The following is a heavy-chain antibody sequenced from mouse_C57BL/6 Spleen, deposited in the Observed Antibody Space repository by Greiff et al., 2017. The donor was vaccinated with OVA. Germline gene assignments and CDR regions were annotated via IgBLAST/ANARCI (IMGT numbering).Heavy chain of an antibody. Sequence: VKLVESGAELARPGASVKLSCKASGYTFTSYGISWVKQRTGQGLEWIGEIYPRSGNTYYNEKFKGKATLTADKSSSTAYMELRSLTSEDSAVYFCARIYYGSSSDMDYWGQGTSVTVSS. CDR2: IYPRSGNT. CDR3: ARIYYGSSSDMDY. J-gene: IGHJ4*01. D-gene: IGHD1-1*01. CDR1: GYTFTSYG. V-gene: IGHV1-81*01.